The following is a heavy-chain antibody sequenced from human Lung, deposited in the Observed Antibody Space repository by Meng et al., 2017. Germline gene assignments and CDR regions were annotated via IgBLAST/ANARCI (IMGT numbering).Heavy chain of an antibody. CDR3: ARGRYSSSSAVVDY. V-gene: IGHV3-33*01. Sequence: QVQLVESGGGVVQPGRSLRLSCAASGFTFSSYGMHWVRQAPDKGLEWVAVIWYDGSNKYYADSVKGRFTISRDNSKNTLYLQMNSLRAEDTAVYYCARGRYSSSSAVVDYWGQGTLVTVSS. J-gene: IGHJ4*02. CDR1: GFTFSSYG. D-gene: IGHD6-13*01. CDR2: IWYDGSNK.